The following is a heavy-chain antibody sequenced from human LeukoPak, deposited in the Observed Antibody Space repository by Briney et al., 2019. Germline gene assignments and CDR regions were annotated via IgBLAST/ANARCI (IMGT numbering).Heavy chain of an antibody. D-gene: IGHD3-10*01. V-gene: IGHV4-4*07. J-gene: IGHJ3*02. CDR3: ARWEVRLNAFEM. CDR1: GGSISGSY. Sequence: SETLSLTCTVSGGSISGSYWNWVRQPAEKGLEWIGRIYTSGSTNYNPSLKSRVTTSVDTSKNQFSLSLSSVTAAGTAVYYCARWEVRLNAFEMWGQGTMVTVSS. CDR2: IYTSGST.